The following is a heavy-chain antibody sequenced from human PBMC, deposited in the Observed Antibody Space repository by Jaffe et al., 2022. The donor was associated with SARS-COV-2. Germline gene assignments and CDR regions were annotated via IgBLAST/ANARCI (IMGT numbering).Heavy chain of an antibody. D-gene: IGHD3-3*01. CDR3: AKDPGAFGVAPHFDY. CDR2: ISYDGSNK. Sequence: QVQLVESGGGVVQPGRSLRLSCAASGFTFSSYGMHWVRQAPGKGLEWVAVISYDGSNKYYADSVKGRFTISRDNSKNTLYLQMNSLRAEDTAVYYCAKDPGAFGVAPHFDYWGQGTLVTVSS. CDR1: GFTFSSYG. J-gene: IGHJ4*02. V-gene: IGHV3-30*18.